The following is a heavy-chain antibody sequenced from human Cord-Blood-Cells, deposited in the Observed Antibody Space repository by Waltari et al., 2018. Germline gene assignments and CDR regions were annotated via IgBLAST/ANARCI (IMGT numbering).Heavy chain of an antibody. CDR1: GGSISSYY. CDR2: IYYSGST. D-gene: IGHD3-10*01. CDR3: ARQSGLFFDY. V-gene: IGHV4-59*08. Sequence: QVQLQESGPGLVKPSETLSLTCTVSGGSISSYYWSWIRQPPGKGLEWIGYIYYSGSTNYHPSLKSRVTISVDTSKNQFSLKLSSVTAADTAVYYCARQSGLFFDYWGQGTLVTVSS. J-gene: IGHJ4*02.